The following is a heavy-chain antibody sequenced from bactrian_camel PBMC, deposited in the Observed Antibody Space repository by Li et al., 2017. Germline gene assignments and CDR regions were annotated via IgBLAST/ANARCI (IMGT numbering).Heavy chain of an antibody. CDR2: IDTGGAT. D-gene: IGHD3*01. CDR1: DYTHSSYC. Sequence: VQLVESGGGSVQAGGSLKLSCEASDYTHSSYCMGWFRQAPGKEREGVAFIDTGGATNYAYSAAGRFTISRDNANNALYLQMNNLTPEDSATYRCAASWDVTANAALSRMVSPEFGYWGEGTQVTVS. CDR3: AASWDVTANAALSRMVSPEFGY. V-gene: IGHV3S67*01. J-gene: IGHJ6*01.